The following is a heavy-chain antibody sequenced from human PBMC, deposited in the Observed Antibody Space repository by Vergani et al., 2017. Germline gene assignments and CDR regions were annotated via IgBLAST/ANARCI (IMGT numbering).Heavy chain of an antibody. CDR2: IYTSEST. J-gene: IGHJ4*02. CDR3: AREYSSSVGFLAY. Sequence: QVQLQESGPGLVKPSETLSLTCTVSGGSINNDYWSWIRQPAGKGLEWIGRIYTSESTNYNPSLKSRVTMSVDTSKNQFSLKLSSVTAADTAVYYCAREYSSSVGFLAYWGQGTLVTVSS. V-gene: IGHV4-4*07. D-gene: IGHD6-6*01. CDR1: GGSINNDY.